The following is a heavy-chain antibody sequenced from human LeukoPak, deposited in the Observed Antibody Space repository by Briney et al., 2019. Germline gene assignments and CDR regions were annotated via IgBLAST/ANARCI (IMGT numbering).Heavy chain of an antibody. V-gene: IGHV4-34*01. CDR2: INHSGST. Sequence: SETLSLTCAVYGGSFSGYYWSWIRQPPGKGLEWIGEINHSGSTNYNPSLKSRVTISVDTSKNQFSLDLYFVTAADTAVYFCSRLPMHRGVTEYYFDYWGQGSLVTVSS. D-gene: IGHD3-10*01. CDR3: SRLPMHRGVTEYYFDY. CDR1: GGSFSGYY. J-gene: IGHJ4*02.